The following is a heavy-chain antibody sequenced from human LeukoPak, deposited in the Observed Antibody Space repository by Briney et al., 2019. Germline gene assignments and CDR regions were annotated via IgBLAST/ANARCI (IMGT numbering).Heavy chain of an antibody. CDR2: IYTSGST. Sequence: SETLSLTCTVPGGSISGDYWTWIRQPAGKGLEWIGRIYTSGSTNYNPSLKSRVTMSVDTSKNQFSLKLSSVTAADTAVYYCARDSSLLRPPGYYFDYWGQGTLVTVSS. D-gene: IGHD2-15*01. V-gene: IGHV4-4*07. J-gene: IGHJ4*02. CDR1: GGSISGDY. CDR3: ARDSSLLRPPGYYFDY.